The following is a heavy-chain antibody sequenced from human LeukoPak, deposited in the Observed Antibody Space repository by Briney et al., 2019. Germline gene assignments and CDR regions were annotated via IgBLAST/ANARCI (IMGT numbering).Heavy chain of an antibody. CDR3: ARDPTHYLRYGYFDY. D-gene: IGHD3-9*01. V-gene: IGHV3-21*01. Sequence: PGGSLRLSCAASNFAFSTYAMTWVRQAPGKGLEWVSSINNVGSHIYYADSVRGRFIISRDNAKNSFFLQMSNLRAEDTAVYYCARDPTHYLRYGYFDYWGQGILVTVSS. CDR2: INNVGSHI. J-gene: IGHJ4*02. CDR1: NFAFSTYA.